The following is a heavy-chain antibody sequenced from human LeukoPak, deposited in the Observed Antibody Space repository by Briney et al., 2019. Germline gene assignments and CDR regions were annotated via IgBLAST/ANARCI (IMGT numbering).Heavy chain of an antibody. J-gene: IGHJ4*02. D-gene: IGHD3-10*01. V-gene: IGHV3-66*01. Sequence: WGSLRLSCAASGFTVSTNYMSWVRQAPGKGLEWVSLIYSGGTTYHADSVKGRFTSSTDDSKNTVYLQMNSLRAEDTAVYYCVKAPLYHGSGSYTGTIHWGQGTLVTVSS. CDR1: GFTVSTNY. CDR3: VKAPLYHGSGSYTGTIH. CDR2: IYSGGTT.